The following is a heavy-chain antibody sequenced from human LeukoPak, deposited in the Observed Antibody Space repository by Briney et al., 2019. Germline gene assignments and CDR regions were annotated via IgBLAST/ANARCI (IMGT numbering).Heavy chain of an antibody. J-gene: IGHJ5*02. D-gene: IGHD1-26*01. CDR3: ARRPGATPNWFDP. CDR2: IYHSGST. CDR1: GYSISSGYY. V-gene: IGHV4-38-2*02. Sequence: SETLSLTCTVSGYSISSGYYWGLIRQPPGKGLEWIGSIYHSGSTYYNPSLKSRVTISVDTSKNQFSPKLSSVTAADTAVYSCARRPGATPNWFDPWGQGTLVSVSS.